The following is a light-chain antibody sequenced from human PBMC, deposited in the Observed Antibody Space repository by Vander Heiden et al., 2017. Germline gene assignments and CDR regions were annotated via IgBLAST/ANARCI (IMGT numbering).Light chain of an antibody. Sequence: QSALTQPASVSGSPGQSITISCTGTSRDVGGYHYLSWYQQPPGTAPKLLIYEVSSRPSGVSNRFSGSKSGSTASLTITGLQAEDEADYYCISYTSSSNHVVFGGGTKLTVL. CDR1: SRDVGGYHY. V-gene: IGLV2-14*01. CDR3: ISYTSSSNHVV. J-gene: IGLJ2*01. CDR2: EVS.